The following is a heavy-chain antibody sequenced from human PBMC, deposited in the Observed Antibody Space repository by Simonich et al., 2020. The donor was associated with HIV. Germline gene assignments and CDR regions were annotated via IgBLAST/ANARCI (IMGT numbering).Heavy chain of an antibody. J-gene: IGHJ4*02. D-gene: IGHD6-19*01. Sequence: QVHLVQSGAEVKKPGASVKVSCKASGYSFTSHGISWVRQAPGQGLEWMGWINPYNGNTNYEQELQGRVIMTTDTSTSTAYMELRSLRSDDTAVYYWARVGVRQWLVPFDYWGQGTLVTVSS. CDR3: ARVGVRQWLVPFDY. CDR2: INPYNGNT. CDR1: GYSFTSHG. V-gene: IGHV1-18*01.